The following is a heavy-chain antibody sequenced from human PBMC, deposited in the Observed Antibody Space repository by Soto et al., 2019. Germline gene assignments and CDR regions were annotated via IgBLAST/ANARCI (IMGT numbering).Heavy chain of an antibody. Sequence: PGESLKISCKGSGYSFTNYWIGWVRQKPGKGLEWMGTIFPGDSDTRYSPSFQGQVTISADRSTSTAYLQWSSLKASDTAMYYCARRGYGGNEGYFDHWGQGTLVTVSS. D-gene: IGHD2-15*01. CDR2: IFPGDSDT. CDR3: ARRGYGGNEGYFDH. CDR1: GYSFTNYW. J-gene: IGHJ4*02. V-gene: IGHV5-51*01.